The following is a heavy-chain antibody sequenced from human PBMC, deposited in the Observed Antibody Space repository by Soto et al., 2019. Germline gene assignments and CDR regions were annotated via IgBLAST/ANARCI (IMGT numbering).Heavy chain of an antibody. V-gene: IGHV3-53*04. Sequence: EVQLVESGGGLVQPGGSLRLSCAASGFTVSSNYMSWVRQAPGKGLECVSVIYSGGSTYYADSVKGRFTISRHNSKNTLYLQMNSLRAEDTAVYYCARHDDFWSGYHMDVWGKGTTVTVSS. J-gene: IGHJ6*03. CDR3: ARHDDFWSGYHMDV. D-gene: IGHD3-3*01. CDR2: IYSGGST. CDR1: GFTVSSNY.